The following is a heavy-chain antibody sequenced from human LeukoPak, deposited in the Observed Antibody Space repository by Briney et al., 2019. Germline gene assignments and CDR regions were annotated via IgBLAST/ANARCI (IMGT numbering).Heavy chain of an antibody. V-gene: IGHV4-30-4*01. CDR1: GGSISSGDYY. J-gene: IGHJ2*01. D-gene: IGHD2-2*01. CDR2: IYYSGST. CDR3: ARGLVEVVGGYFDL. Sequence: SETLSLTCTVSGGSISSGDYYWSWLRQPPGKGLEWIGYIYYSGSTYYNPSLKSRVTLSVDTSKNQFSLKLSSVTAADTAVYYCARGLVEVVGGYFDLWGRGTLVTVSS.